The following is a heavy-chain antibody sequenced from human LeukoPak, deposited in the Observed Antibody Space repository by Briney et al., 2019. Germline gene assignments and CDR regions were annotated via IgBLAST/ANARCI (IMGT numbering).Heavy chain of an antibody. D-gene: IGHD3-3*01. CDR2: ISYDGSNA. CDR1: GFTFSNYG. V-gene: IGHV3-30*18. J-gene: IGHJ3*02. CDR3: AKDFSRWATIFLYAFDI. Sequence: GGSLRLSCAASGFTFSNYGMHWVRQAPGKGLEWVTVISYDGSNAYYADSVKGRFTISRDNSKNTLYLQMNSLRAEDTAVYSCAKDFSRWATIFLYAFDIWGQGTMVTVSS.